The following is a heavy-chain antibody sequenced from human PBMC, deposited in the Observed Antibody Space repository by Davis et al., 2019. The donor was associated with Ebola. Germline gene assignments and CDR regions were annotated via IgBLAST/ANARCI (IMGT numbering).Heavy chain of an antibody. CDR1: GFTFSSYS. CDR3: ARTYDSSGYYYPGY. J-gene: IGHJ4*02. D-gene: IGHD3-22*01. Sequence: PGGSLRLSCAASGFTFSSYSMNWVRQAPGKGLEWVSSISSSSSYVYYADSVKGRFSISRDNAKNSLYLQMNSLRAEDTAVYYCARTYDSSGYYYPGYWGQGTLVTVSS. CDR2: ISSSSSYV. V-gene: IGHV3-21*01.